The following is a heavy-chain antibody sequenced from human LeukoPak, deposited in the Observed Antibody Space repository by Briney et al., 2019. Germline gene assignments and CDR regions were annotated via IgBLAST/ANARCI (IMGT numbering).Heavy chain of an antibody. J-gene: IGHJ3*02. V-gene: IGHV3-9*03. CDR3: AKVRIQPWNDAFDI. CDR1: GFTFDDYA. CDR2: ISWNSGSI. D-gene: IGHD5-18*01. Sequence: GRSLRLSCAASGFTFDDYAMHWVRQAPGKGLEWVSGISWNSGSIGYADSVKGRFTISRDNAKNSLYLQMNSLRAEDMALYYCAKVRIQPWNDAFDIWGQGTMVTVSS.